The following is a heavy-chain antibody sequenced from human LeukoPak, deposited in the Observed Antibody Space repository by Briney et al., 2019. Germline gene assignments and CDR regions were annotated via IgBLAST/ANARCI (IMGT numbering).Heavy chain of an antibody. D-gene: IGHD3-10*01. V-gene: IGHV3-21*01. CDR3: ARDPFEGSGSYLNWFDP. J-gene: IGHJ5*02. CDR2: ISSSSSYI. CDR1: GFTFSSYS. Sequence: GGSLRLSCAASGFTFSSYSMNWVRQAPGKGLEWVSSISSSSSYIYYADSVKGRFTISRDNAKNSLYLQMNSLRAEDTAVYYCARDPFEGSGSYLNWFDPWGQEPWSPSPQ.